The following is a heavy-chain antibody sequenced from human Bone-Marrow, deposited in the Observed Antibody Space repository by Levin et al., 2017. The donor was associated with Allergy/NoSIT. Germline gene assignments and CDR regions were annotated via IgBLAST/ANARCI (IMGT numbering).Heavy chain of an antibody. CDR1: GFTFSSYG. J-gene: IGHJ4*02. D-gene: IGHD3-10*01. CDR3: AKDGFYYGSGRYPAD. Sequence: GGSLRLSCAASGFTFSSYGMHWVRQAPGKGLEWVAVISYDGSNKYYADSVKGRFTISRDNSNNTLYLQMNSLRAEDTAVYYCAKDGFYYGSGRYPADWGQGTLVTVSS. CDR2: ISYDGSNK. V-gene: IGHV3-30*18.